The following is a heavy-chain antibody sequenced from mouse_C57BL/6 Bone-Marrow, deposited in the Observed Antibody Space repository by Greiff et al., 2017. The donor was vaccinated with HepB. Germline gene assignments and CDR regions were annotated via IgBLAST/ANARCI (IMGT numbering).Heavy chain of an antibody. V-gene: IGHV1-81*01. Sequence: VQLQESGAELVRPGASVKLSCKASGYTFTSYGISWVKQRPGQGLEWIGEIYPRSGNTSYNEKFKGKATLTADKSSSTTYMELRSLTSEDSAVYFCARSWGRFAYWGQGTLVTVSA. CDR2: IYPRSGNT. CDR1: GYTFTSYG. J-gene: IGHJ3*01. CDR3: ARSWGRFAY.